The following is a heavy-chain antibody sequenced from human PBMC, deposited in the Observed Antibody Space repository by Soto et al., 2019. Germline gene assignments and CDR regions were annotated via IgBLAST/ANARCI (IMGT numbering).Heavy chain of an antibody. J-gene: IGHJ6*02. CDR2: INPNSGGT. Sequence: ASVKVSCKASGYTFTGYYMHWVRQAPGQGLEWMGWINPNSGGTNYAQKFQGWVTMTRDTSISTAYMELSRLRSDDTAVYYCARAWEQLGDYGMDVWGQGTTVTVSS. CDR3: ARAWEQLGDYGMDV. V-gene: IGHV1-2*04. D-gene: IGHD6-6*01. CDR1: GYTFTGYY.